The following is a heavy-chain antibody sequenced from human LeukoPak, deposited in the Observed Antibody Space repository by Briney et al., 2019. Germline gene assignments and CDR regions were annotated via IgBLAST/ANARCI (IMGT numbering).Heavy chain of an antibody. CDR3: ARGPHYLEWFDYYYYMDV. CDR1: GYTFTSYA. V-gene: IGHV1-69*05. CDR2: TIPIFGTA. D-gene: IGHD3-3*01. Sequence: ASVKVSCKASGYTFTSYAMNWVRQAPGQGLEWMGGTIPIFGTANYAQKFQGRVTITTDESTSTAYMELSSLRSEDTAVYYCARGPHYLEWFDYYYYMDVWGKGTTVTVSS. J-gene: IGHJ6*03.